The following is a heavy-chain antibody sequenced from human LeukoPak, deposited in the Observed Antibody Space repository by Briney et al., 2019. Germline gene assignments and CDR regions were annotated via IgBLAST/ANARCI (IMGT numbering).Heavy chain of an antibody. Sequence: SVKVSCKASGYTFTSYYMHWVRQAPGQGLEWMGGIIPIFGTANYAQKFQGRVTITADESTSTAYMELSSLRSEDTAVYYCARGVMAGTLDYWGQGTLVTVSS. V-gene: IGHV1-69*13. CDR1: GYTFTSYY. CDR2: IIPIFGTA. J-gene: IGHJ4*02. D-gene: IGHD6-19*01. CDR3: ARGVMAGTLDY.